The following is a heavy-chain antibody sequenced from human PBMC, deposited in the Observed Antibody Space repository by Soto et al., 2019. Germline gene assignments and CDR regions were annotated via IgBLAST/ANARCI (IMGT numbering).Heavy chain of an antibody. CDR3: ARMATSGTLNWFDP. V-gene: IGHV5-10-1*01. CDR2: VDPRDSYT. CDR1: GYSFTTFW. J-gene: IGHJ5*02. Sequence: GESLKISCKGSGYSFTTFWITWVRQMPGKGLEWMGTVDPRDSYTNYSPSFQGHVTISADKSISTAYLELSSLRSDDTAIYYCARMATSGTLNWFDPWGQGTLVTVSS.